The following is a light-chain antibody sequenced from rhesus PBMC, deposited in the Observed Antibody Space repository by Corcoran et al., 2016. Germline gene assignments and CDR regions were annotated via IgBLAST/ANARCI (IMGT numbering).Light chain of an antibody. J-gene: IGKJ1*01. CDR3: QQHTSYPRT. Sequence: DIQMTQSPSSLSASLGDRVALTCQASQGISSWLAWFQQKPGKAPKLLIYAASRLNSGVPSRFSGRGSGTAFTLTISSLQPEDFATYYCQQHTSYPRTFGQGTKVQI. CDR2: AAS. V-gene: IGKV1-33*02. CDR1: QGISSW.